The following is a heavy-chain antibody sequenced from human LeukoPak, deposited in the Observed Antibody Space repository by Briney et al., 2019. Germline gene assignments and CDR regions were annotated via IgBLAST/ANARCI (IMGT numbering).Heavy chain of an antibody. V-gene: IGHV3-73*01. CDR1: GFTFSGST. Sequence: GGSLRLSCAASGFTFSGSTVHWVRQASGKGLDWVGHIRTKANNYATAYAAPVKGRFTISRDDSKNTAYLQMNSLKIEDTAVYYCSRHEALPGDYWGQGTLVTASS. CDR3: SRHEALPGDY. J-gene: IGHJ4*02. D-gene: IGHD2-21*02. CDR2: IRTKANNYAT.